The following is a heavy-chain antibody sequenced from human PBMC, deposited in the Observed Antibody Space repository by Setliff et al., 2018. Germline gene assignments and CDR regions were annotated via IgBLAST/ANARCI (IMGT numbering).Heavy chain of an antibody. CDR1: GGSINIDTYY. V-gene: IGHV4-39*07. CDR2: IYTSGTT. CDR3: ARDPGFRSGTWALDN. D-gene: IGHD3-16*01. Sequence: SETLSLTCTVSGGSINIDTYYWGWIRQPPGKGLEWIGSIYTSGTTNYSPSLKSRVSISSDTSKNVISLKLNSVTAADTALYSCARDPGFRSGTWALDNWGQGTLVTVSS. J-gene: IGHJ4*02.